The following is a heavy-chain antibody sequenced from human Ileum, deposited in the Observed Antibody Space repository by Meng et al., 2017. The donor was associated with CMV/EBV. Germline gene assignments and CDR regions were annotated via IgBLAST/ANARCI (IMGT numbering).Heavy chain of an antibody. Sequence: LEDAGPSLVRPTETLSLISTVPGGSISTYGWNWVRQSAGKRLEWIGRICGTGTIQYNPSFKSRLTLSLDTSKSQFSLRLTSVTAADTAVYFCARRVREVRERSWENWLTPWGQGILVTVSS. CDR3: ARRVREVRERSWENWLTP. J-gene: IGHJ5*02. CDR2: ICGTGTI. V-gene: IGHV4-4*07. D-gene: IGHD3-10*01. CDR1: GGSISTYG.